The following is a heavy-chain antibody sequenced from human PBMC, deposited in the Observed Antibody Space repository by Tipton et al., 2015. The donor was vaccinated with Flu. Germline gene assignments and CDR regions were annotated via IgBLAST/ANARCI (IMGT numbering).Heavy chain of an antibody. D-gene: IGHD2-2*01. CDR3: ARGPDIVVVPAARGWFDP. J-gene: IGHJ5*02. CDR2: IIPIFGTA. Sequence: QSGPEVKKPGSSVKVSCKASGGTFSSYAISWVRQAPGQGLEWMGRIIPIFGTANYAQKFQGRVTITADESTSTAYMELSSLRSEDTAVYYCARGPDIVVVPAARGWFDPWGQGTLVTVSS. V-gene: IGHV1-69*15. CDR1: GGTFSSYA.